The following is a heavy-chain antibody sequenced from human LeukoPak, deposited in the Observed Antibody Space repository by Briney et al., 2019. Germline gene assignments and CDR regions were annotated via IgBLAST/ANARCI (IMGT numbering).Heavy chain of an antibody. D-gene: IGHD2-2*01. J-gene: IGHJ3*02. CDR1: GFTFSNAW. Sequence: PGGSLRLSCAASGFTFSNAWMSWVRQAPGKGLEWVGRIKSKTDGGTTDYAAPVKGRFTISRDDSKNTLYLQMNSLKTEDTAVYYCARVVWCSSTSCPLGAFDIWGQGTMVTVSS. CDR3: ARVVWCSSTSCPLGAFDI. CDR2: IKSKTDGGTT. V-gene: IGHV3-15*01.